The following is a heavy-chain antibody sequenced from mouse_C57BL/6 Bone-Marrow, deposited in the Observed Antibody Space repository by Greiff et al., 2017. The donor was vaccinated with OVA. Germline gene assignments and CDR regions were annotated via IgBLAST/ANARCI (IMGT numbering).Heavy chain of an antibody. CDR1: GFTFSSYA. J-gene: IGHJ3*01. V-gene: IGHV5-4*03. CDR3: ARGLTYYYGSSSFAY. Sequence: EVKVVESGGGLVKPGGSLKLSCAASGFTFSSYAMSWVRQTPEKRLEWVATISDGGSYTYYPDNVKGRFTISRDNAKNNLYLQMSHLKSEDTAMYYCARGLTYYYGSSSFAYWGQGTLVTVSA. D-gene: IGHD1-1*01. CDR2: ISDGGSYT.